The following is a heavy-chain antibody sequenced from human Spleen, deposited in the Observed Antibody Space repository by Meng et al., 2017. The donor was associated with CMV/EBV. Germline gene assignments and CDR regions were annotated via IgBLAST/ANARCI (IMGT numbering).Heavy chain of an antibody. V-gene: IGHV1-69*05. Sequence: SWVRQAPGQRLEWMCWLIPIFGASNYAQKFPGGVTITTDDSRITAYMKLSCLRSEDTAIYYCANVGFCSGTTCYTGDYSSRRHFEHWGQGTLVTVSS. J-gene: IGHJ4*02. CDR3: ANVGFCSGTTCYTGDYSSRRHFEH. CDR2: LIPIFGAS. D-gene: IGHD2-2*02.